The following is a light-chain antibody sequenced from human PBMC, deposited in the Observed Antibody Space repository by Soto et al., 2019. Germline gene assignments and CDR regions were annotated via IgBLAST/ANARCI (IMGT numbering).Light chain of an antibody. J-gene: IGLJ1*01. CDR2: DVS. Sequence: SVLTQPASVSGSPGQSITISCTGTNSDVGGYNYVSWYQQHPGKAPKLMIYDVSNRPSGVSNRFSGSKSGNTASLTISGLQAEDEADYYCSSYTSSSTLVVFGTGTKVTVL. CDR3: SSYTSSSTLVV. CDR1: NSDVGGYNY. V-gene: IGLV2-14*01.